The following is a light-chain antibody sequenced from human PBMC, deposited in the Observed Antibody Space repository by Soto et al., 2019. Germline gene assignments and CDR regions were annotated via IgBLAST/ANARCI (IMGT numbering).Light chain of an antibody. J-gene: IGKJ4*01. V-gene: IGKV1-39*01. CDR3: QQSISAPLT. Sequence: DIQMTQSPSSLSASVGDRVTITCRASQSISSYLNWYQLKLGKAPKLLIYAASSLQSGVPSRFSGSGSGTDFTLTIAGLQPEDSASYFCQQSISAPLTFGGGTKVEIK. CDR2: AAS. CDR1: QSISSY.